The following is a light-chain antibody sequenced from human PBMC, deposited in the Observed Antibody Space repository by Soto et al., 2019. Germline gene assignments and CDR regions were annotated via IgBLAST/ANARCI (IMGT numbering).Light chain of an antibody. Sequence: QSVLTQPASVSGSPGQSVTISCTGSSSDIGDYNYVSWYKQHPGKAPKLMIYDVSNRPSGVSNRFSGSKSGNTASLTISGLQAEDEADYYCSSYTSNNFVIFGGRTKLTVL. V-gene: IGLV2-14*03. J-gene: IGLJ2*01. CDR2: DVS. CDR3: SSYTSNNFVI. CDR1: SSDIGDYNY.